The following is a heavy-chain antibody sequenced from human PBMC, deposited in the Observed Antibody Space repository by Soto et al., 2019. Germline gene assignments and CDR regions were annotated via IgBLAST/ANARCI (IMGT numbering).Heavy chain of an antibody. D-gene: IGHD2-15*01. CDR2: ISGFNANT. CDR1: GYTLTNYG. J-gene: IGHJ5*02. Sequence: GASVKVSCKATGYTLTNYGVSWVRQAPGQGLEWMGWISGFNANTIYAQRLQGRVTMTTDTSTSTAYLEVTSLTSNDTAVYYCARAPLGICSGCTCHSSRGEWLDLWGQRILVT. V-gene: IGHV1-18*01. CDR3: ARAPLGICSGCTCHSSRGEWLDL.